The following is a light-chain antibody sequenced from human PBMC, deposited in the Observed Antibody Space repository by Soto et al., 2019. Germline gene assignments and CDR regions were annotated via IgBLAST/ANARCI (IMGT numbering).Light chain of an antibody. Sequence: QSVLTQPPSASGTPGQRVTISCSGSSSNIGSNPVNWYQQLPGTAPKLLIYSNSQRPSVVPDRFSGSKSGTSASLAISGLQSEDEDDYYCSAWDDSLNGVVFGGGTKVTVL. J-gene: IGLJ2*01. CDR1: SSNIGSNP. CDR3: SAWDDSLNGVV. V-gene: IGLV1-44*01. CDR2: SNS.